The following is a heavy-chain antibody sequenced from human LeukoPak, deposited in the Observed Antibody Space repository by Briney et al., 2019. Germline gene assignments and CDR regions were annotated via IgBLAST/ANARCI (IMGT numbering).Heavy chain of an antibody. J-gene: IGHJ4*02. CDR1: GFTFSSYS. CDR2: ISSSSSYI. Sequence: GGPLRLSCAASGFTFSSYSMNWVRQAPGKGLEWVSSISSSSSYIYYADSVKGRFTISRDNAKNSLYLQMNSLRVEDTAVYYCARDMDPYYFDYWGQGTLVTVSS. V-gene: IGHV3-21*01. D-gene: IGHD3-10*01. CDR3: ARDMDPYYFDY.